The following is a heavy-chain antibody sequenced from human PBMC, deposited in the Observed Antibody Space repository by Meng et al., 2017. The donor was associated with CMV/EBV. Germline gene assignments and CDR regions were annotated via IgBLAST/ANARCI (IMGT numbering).Heavy chain of an antibody. Sequence: GESLKISCAASGFTFSSYAMHWVRQAPGKGLEWVAVISYDGSNKYYADPVKGRFTISRDNSKNTLYLQMNSLRAEDTAVYYCARDLDVRGVIITVPYYYYGMDVWGQGTTVTVSS. J-gene: IGHJ6*02. D-gene: IGHD3-10*01. CDR2: ISYDGSNK. CDR3: ARDLDVRGVIITVPYYYYGMDV. V-gene: IGHV3-30-3*01. CDR1: GFTFSSYA.